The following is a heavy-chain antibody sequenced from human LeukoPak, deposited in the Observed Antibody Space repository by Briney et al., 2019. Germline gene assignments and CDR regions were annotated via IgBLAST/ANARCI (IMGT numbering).Heavy chain of an antibody. CDR1: GGSIVSSNYY. CDR3: ASTLRFLPYRRFDY. J-gene: IGHJ4*02. D-gene: IGHD3-3*01. CDR2: IYQSGSGSS. Sequence: SETLSLTCSVSGGSIVSSNYYWGWIRQPPGKGLEWIGSIYQSGSGSSYYNPSLKSRVTISGDTSKNQFFLRLSSVTAADTAVYYCASTLRFLPYRRFDYWGQGTLVTVPS. V-gene: IGHV4-39*01.